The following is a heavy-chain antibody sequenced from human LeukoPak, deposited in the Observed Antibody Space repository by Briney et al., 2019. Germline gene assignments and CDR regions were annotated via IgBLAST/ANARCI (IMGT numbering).Heavy chain of an antibody. CDR2: IRTSGTT. J-gene: IGHJ5*02. V-gene: IGHV4-4*07. CDR1: GDSISGYY. D-gene: IGHD3-10*01. CDR3: TRDLGGGWFDP. Sequence: PSETLSLTCTVSGDSISGYYWSWIRQPAGEGLEWIGRIRTSGTTNYNPCLKSRITVSVDTSMNQISLKLTFVTAADTAVYYCTRDLGGGWFDPWGQGAPVTVSS.